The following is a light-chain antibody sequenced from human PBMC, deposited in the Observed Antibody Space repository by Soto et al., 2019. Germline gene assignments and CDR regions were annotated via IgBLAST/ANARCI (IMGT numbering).Light chain of an antibody. J-gene: IGKJ5*01. V-gene: IGKV3-20*01. CDR3: QQANSFPIT. Sequence: EIVLTQSPGTVSLSPLEIASLSFTASQSVSSNYLAWYQQKPGQAPRLLIYGASKRATGIPDRFSGSGSGTDFTLTISSLQPEDFATYYCQQANSFPITFGQGTRLEIK. CDR1: QSVSSNY. CDR2: GAS.